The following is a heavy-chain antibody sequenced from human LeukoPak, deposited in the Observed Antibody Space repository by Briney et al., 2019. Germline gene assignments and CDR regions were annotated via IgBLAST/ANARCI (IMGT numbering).Heavy chain of an antibody. Sequence: PGGSLRLSCAASGFTVSSNYMNWVRQAPGKGLEWVSGIYSRGSTYYADSVKGRFIISRGNSKNTVYLQMNSLRAEDTAVFYCARDQYGEGAFDIWGQGTMVTVSS. CDR3: ARDQYGEGAFDI. V-gene: IGHV3-66*01. CDR2: IYSRGST. J-gene: IGHJ3*02. D-gene: IGHD2-8*01. CDR1: GFTVSSNY.